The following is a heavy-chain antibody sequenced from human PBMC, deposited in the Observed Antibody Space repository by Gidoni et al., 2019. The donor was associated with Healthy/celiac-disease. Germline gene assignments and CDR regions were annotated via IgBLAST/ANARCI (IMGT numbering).Heavy chain of an antibody. V-gene: IGHV3-23*01. Sequence: EVQLLESGGGLVQPGGSLRLSGAASGFPFSSDAMSWVRQAPGKGLEWVSAISGSGGSTYYADSVKGRFTISRDNSKNTLYLQMNSLRAEDTAVYYCAKAIYPIAAAGTWFDYWGQGTLVTVSS. CDR1: GFPFSSDA. D-gene: IGHD6-13*01. CDR2: ISGSGGST. J-gene: IGHJ4*02. CDR3: AKAIYPIAAAGTWFDY.